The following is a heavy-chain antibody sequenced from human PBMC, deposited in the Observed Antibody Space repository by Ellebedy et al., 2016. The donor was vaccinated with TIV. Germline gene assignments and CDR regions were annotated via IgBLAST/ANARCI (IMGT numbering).Heavy chain of an antibody. CDR3: ARGVHSSGYSY. D-gene: IGHD3-22*01. Sequence: SETLSLXCTVSGGSISSYYWSWIRQPPGKGLEWIGYIYYSGSTNYNPSLKSRVTISVDTSKNQFSLKLSSVTAADTAVYYCARGVHSSGYSYWGQGTLVTVSS. V-gene: IGHV4-59*01. CDR2: IYYSGST. CDR1: GGSISSYY. J-gene: IGHJ4*02.